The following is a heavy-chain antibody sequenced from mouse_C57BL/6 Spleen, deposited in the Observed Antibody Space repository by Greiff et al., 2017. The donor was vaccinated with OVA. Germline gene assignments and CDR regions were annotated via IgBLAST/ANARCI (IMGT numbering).Heavy chain of an antibody. CDR1: GYTFTSYW. CDR2: IYPSDSAT. D-gene: IGHD4-1*02. V-gene: IGHV1-61*01. CDR3: ARKGATGTVDY. Sequence: QVQLQQPGAELVRPGSSVKLSCKASGYTFTSYWMDWVKQRPGQGLEWIGNIYPSDSATHYNQKFKDKATLTVDKSSSTAYMQLSSLTSEDSAVYYCARKGATGTVDYWGQGTTLTVSS. J-gene: IGHJ2*01.